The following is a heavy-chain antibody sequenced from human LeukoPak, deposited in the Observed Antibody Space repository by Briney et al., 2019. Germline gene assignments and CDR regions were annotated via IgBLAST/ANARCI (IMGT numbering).Heavy chain of an antibody. V-gene: IGHV1-24*01. CDR3: ATDLDDYGGNSRDY. CDR1: GYTLTELS. CDR2: FDPEDGET. D-gene: IGHD4-23*01. J-gene: IGHJ4*02. Sequence: GASVKVSCKVSGYTLTELSMHWVRQAPGKGLEWMGGFDPEDGETIYAQKFQGRVTMTEDTSTDTAYMELSSLRSEDTAVYYCATDLDDYGGNSRDYWGQGTLVTVSS.